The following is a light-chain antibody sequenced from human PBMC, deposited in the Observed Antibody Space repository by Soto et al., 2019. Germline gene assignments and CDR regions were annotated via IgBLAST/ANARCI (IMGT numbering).Light chain of an antibody. J-gene: IGLJ1*01. V-gene: IGLV2-14*01. Sequence: QSALTQPASVSGSPGQSITISCTGTSSDVGGYNYVSWYQQHPGIAPKLLIYGVTNRPSGVSTRFSGSKSGNTASLTISGLQAEDEAAYHCSSSTSASTLLYLFGTGTKVTVL. CDR2: GVT. CDR3: SSSTSASTLLYL. CDR1: SSDVGGYNY.